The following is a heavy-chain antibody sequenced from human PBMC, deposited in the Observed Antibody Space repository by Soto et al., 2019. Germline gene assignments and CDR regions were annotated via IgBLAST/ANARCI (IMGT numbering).Heavy chain of an antibody. Sequence: GGSLRLSCAASGFTFSSYWMSWVRQAPGKGQERVANIKQDGSEKYYVDSVKGRFTISRDNAKNSLYLQMNSLRAEDTAVYYCAREGIAAAGTLEDYYYYYMDVWGKGTTVTVSS. J-gene: IGHJ6*03. D-gene: IGHD6-13*01. V-gene: IGHV3-7*01. CDR2: IKQDGSEK. CDR1: GFTFSSYW. CDR3: AREGIAAAGTLEDYYYYYMDV.